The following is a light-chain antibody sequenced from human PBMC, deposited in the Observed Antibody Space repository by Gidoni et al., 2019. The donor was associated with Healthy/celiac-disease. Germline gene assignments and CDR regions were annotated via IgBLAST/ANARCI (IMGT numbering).Light chain of an antibody. CDR3: QQRSNWPLT. V-gene: IGKV3-11*01. Sequence: DIVSTPSPATLSLSPGERATLTCRASQSISSYLAWYQQKPGQAPRLLIYDASNRATGIPARFSGSGSGTDFTLTISSLEPEDFAVYYCQQRSNWPLTFGGGTKVEIK. CDR2: DAS. J-gene: IGKJ4*01. CDR1: QSISSY.